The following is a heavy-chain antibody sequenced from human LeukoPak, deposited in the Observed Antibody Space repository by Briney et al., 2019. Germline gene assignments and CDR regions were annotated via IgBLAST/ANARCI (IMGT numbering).Heavy chain of an antibody. D-gene: IGHD6-19*01. CDR3: AIGSGWSTPPY. Sequence: TRRSLRLSCAASGFTFSSYAMHWVRQAPGKGLEWVAVISYDGSNKYYADSVKGRFTISRDNSKNTLYLQMNSLRAEDTAVYYCAIGSGWSTPPYWGQGTLVTVSS. CDR1: GFTFSSYA. V-gene: IGHV3-30*04. CDR2: ISYDGSNK. J-gene: IGHJ4*02.